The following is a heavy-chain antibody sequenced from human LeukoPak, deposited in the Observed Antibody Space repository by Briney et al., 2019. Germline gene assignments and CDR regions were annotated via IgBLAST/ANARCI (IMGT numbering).Heavy chain of an antibody. J-gene: IGHJ4*02. CDR2: IYHSGST. Sequence: SETLSLTCTVSGYSISSGYYWGWIRHPPGKGLEWIGIIYHSGSTYYNPSLKSRVTISVDTSKNQFSLKLNSVTAADTAVYYCVAVTGYGSGSYRDYWGQGTLVTVSS. CDR3: VAVTGYGSGSYRDY. V-gene: IGHV4-38-2*02. CDR1: GYSISSGYY. D-gene: IGHD3-10*01.